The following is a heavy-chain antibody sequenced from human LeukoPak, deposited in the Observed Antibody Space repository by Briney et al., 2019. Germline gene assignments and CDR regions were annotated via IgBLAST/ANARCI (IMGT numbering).Heavy chain of an antibody. CDR3: AKDRQYQLLLGAFDI. Sequence: GRSLRLSCAASGFTFDDYAMHWVRQAPGKGLEWVSGISWNSGSIGYADSVKGRFTISRDNAKNSLYLQMNSLRAEDTALYYCAKDRQYQLLLGAFDIWGRGTMVTVSS. D-gene: IGHD2-2*01. CDR2: ISWNSGSI. J-gene: IGHJ3*02. CDR1: GFTFDDYA. V-gene: IGHV3-9*01.